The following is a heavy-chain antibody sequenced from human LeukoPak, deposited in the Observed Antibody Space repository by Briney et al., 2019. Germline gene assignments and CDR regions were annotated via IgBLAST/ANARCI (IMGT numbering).Heavy chain of an antibody. D-gene: IGHD3-10*01. V-gene: IGHV3-48*03. CDR1: GFTFSSYE. J-gene: IGHJ4*02. CDR2: ISISGVTI. CDR3: ARVSLGEWGSGSYYNDFDY. Sequence: GGSLRLSCAASGFTFSSYEMNWVRQAPGKGLEWVSYISISGVTIHYADSVKGRFTISRDNAKNSLYLQMNSLRAEDTAVYYCARVSLGEWGSGSYYNDFDYWGQGTLVTVSS.